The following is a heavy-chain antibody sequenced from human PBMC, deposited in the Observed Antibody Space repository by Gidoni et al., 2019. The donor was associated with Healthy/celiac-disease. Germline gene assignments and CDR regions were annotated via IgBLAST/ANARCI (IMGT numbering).Heavy chain of an antibody. D-gene: IGHD4-17*01. CDR2: ISSSSSYI. CDR3: ARDRKLPHGDFVPFDY. V-gene: IGHV3-21*01. J-gene: IGHJ4*02. Sequence: EVQLVESGGGLVKPGGSLRLSCAASGFTFSSYSMNWVRQAPGKGLEWVSSISSSSSYIYYADSVKGRFTISRDNAKNSLYLQMNSLRAEDTAVYYCARDRKLPHGDFVPFDYWGQGTLVTVSS. CDR1: GFTFSSYS.